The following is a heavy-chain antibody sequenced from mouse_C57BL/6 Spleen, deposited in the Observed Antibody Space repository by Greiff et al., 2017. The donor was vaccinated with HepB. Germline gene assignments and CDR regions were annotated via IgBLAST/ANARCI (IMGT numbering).Heavy chain of an antibody. Sequence: VKLVESGAELARPGASVKLSCKASGYTFTSYGISWVKQRTGQGLEWIGEIYPRSGNTYYNEKFKGKATLTADKSSSTADMELRSLTSEDSAVYFCALTTVGPGDYWGQGTTLTVSS. D-gene: IGHD1-1*01. CDR1: GYTFTSYG. J-gene: IGHJ2*01. CDR2: IYPRSGNT. CDR3: ALTTVGPGDY. V-gene: IGHV1-81*01.